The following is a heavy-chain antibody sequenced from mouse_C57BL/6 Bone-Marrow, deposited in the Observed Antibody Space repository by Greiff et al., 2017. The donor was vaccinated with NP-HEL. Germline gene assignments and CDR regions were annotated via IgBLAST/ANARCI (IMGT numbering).Heavy chain of an antibody. Sequence: VQLQQSGAELVRPGTSVKMSCKASGYTFTNYWIGWAKQRPGHGLEWIGELYPGAGYTTYNEKFKGKATLTADKSSSTAYMQFSSLTSEDSAIYYCARRSRHYYGSRYYFDYWGQGTTLTVSS. CDR3: ARRSRHYYGSRYYFDY. CDR2: LYPGAGYT. D-gene: IGHD1-1*01. CDR1: GYTFTNYW. J-gene: IGHJ2*01. V-gene: IGHV1-63*01.